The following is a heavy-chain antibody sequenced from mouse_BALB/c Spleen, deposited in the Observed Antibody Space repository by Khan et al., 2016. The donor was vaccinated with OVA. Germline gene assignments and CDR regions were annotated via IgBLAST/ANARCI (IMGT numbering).Heavy chain of an antibody. Sequence: QVQLQQPGPEVVKPGASLKVSCKASRYTFTDYIIGWVKQSTRQGLEWIGDIFPGSDTPYYNEKFKDKATLTADISSNTAYMQLSILTSEDSAVYFCARGGYSAFSYWGQGTLVTVSA. CDR3: ARGGYSAFSY. D-gene: IGHD2-3*01. V-gene: IGHV1-77*01. CDR2: IFPGSDTP. CDR1: RYTFTDYI. J-gene: IGHJ3*01.